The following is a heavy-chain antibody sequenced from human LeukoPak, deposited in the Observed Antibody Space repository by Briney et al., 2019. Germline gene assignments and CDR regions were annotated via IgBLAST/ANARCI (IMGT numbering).Heavy chain of an antibody. CDR2: IGSSGTTT. V-gene: IGHV3-23*01. J-gene: IGHJ4*02. D-gene: IGHD2-2*01. Sequence: GGSLRLSCAASGFTFSSYSMSWVRQAPGKGLEWVSSIGSSGTTTYYADTVKGRFTISRDNSKNTLYLQMNSLRAEDTAVYYCAKDRPCTTCSPSDYWGRGTLVTVSS. CDR3: AKDRPCTTCSPSDY. CDR1: GFTFSSYS.